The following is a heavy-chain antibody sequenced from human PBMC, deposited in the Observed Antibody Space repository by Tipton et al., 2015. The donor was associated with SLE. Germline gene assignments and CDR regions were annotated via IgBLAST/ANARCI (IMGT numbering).Heavy chain of an antibody. CDR3: ARYDVITIFGVPNLSGFDP. D-gene: IGHD3-3*01. V-gene: IGHV4-39*01. J-gene: IGHJ5*02. Sequence: TLSLTCTVSGDSITTSSYYWAWIRQSPGKGLEWVGSVFYTGSTYYNPSLKSRVTLSADTSEYQFSLRLFSVTAADTAIYYCARYDVITIFGVPNLSGFDPWGQGTLVIVSS. CDR2: VFYTGST. CDR1: GDSITTSSYY.